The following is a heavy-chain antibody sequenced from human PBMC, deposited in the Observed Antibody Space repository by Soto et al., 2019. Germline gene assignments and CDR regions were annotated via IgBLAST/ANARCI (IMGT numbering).Heavy chain of an antibody. J-gene: IGHJ3*02. CDR1: GFTLSSFA. CDR3: AKGGYAKDAFVI. D-gene: IGHD5-12*01. CDR2: VSGSGGST. Sequence: GGSLRLSCAASGFTLSSFAMSWVRQAPGKGLEWVSTVSGSGGSTYYADSVKGRFTISRDNSKNTLYLQMNSLRAEDTAVYYCAKGGYAKDAFVIWGQGTMVTVSS. V-gene: IGHV3-23*01.